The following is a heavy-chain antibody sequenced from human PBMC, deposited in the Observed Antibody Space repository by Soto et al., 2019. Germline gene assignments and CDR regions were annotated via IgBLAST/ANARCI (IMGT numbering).Heavy chain of an antibody. J-gene: IGHJ4*02. Sequence: PGGSLRLSCAASGFTFSSYAMSWVRQAPGKGLEWVSAISGSGGSTYYADSVKGRFTISRDNSKNTLYLQMNSLRAEDTAVYYCAKGEYNSGWPLYYFDYWGQGTLVTVSS. D-gene: IGHD6-19*01. V-gene: IGHV3-23*01. CDR1: GFTFSSYA. CDR3: AKGEYNSGWPLYYFDY. CDR2: ISGSGGST.